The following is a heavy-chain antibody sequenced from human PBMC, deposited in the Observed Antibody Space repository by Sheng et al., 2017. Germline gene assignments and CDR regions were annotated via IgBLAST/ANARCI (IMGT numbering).Heavy chain of an antibody. CDR2: ISAYNGNT. J-gene: IGHJ3*02. D-gene: IGHD5-12*01. V-gene: IGHV1-69*01. CDR3: ARDVEMATIGAFDI. Sequence: QVQLVQSGAEVKKPGSSVKVSCKASGGTFSSYAISWVRQAPGQGLEWMGWISAYNGNTNYAQKFQGRVTITADESTSTAYMELSSLRSEDTAVYYCARDVEMATIGAFDIWGQG. CDR1: GGTFSSYA.